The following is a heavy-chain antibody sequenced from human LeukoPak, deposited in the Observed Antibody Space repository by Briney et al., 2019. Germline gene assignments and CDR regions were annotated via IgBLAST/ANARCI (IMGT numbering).Heavy chain of an antibody. J-gene: IGHJ3*02. CDR2: LYTSGGT. CDR1: GGSISSYH. V-gene: IGHV4-4*07. D-gene: IGHD1-26*01. CDR3: ARSGSYANDAFHI. Sequence: SETLSLTCTVSGGSISSYHWSWIRQPAGKGLEWIGRLYTSGGTNYNPSLKGRVSMSVDTSKSQFSLELNSVTAADTAVYYCARSGSYANDAFHIWGQETMVTVSS.